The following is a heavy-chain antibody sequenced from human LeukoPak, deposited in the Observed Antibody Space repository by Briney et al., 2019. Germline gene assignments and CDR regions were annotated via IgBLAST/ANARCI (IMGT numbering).Heavy chain of an antibody. CDR2: IWYDGSNK. Sequence: GRSLRLSCAASGFTFSSYGMHWVRQAPGKWLEWVAVIWYDGSNKYYADSVKGRFTISRDNSKNTLYLQMNSLRAEDTAVYYCARDGSYFGPFDYWGQGTLVTVSS. J-gene: IGHJ4*02. CDR3: ARDGSYFGPFDY. CDR1: GFTFSSYG. V-gene: IGHV3-33*01. D-gene: IGHD1-26*01.